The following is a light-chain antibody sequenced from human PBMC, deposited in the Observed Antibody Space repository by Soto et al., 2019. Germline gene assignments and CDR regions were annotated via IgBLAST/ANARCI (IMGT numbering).Light chain of an antibody. Sequence: QSALTQPASVSGSPGQSITISCTGTSSDVGSHNLVSWYQQHPGQAPKLMIYEVSKRPLGVSARFSGSKSGNTASLTISGLQAEDEDDYYCCSYGGSRAVFGGGTQLTVL. CDR2: EVS. CDR3: CSYGGSRAV. J-gene: IGLJ7*01. V-gene: IGLV2-23*02. CDR1: SSDVGSHNL.